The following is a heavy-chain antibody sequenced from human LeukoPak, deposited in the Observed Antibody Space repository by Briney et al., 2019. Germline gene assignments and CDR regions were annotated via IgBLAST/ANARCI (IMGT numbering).Heavy chain of an antibody. J-gene: IGHJ6*02. CDR1: GGSFSGYY. V-gene: IGHV4-34*01. D-gene: IGHD6-13*01. CDR3: TRSGLTGMRKYARADYYYYGMDV. Sequence: SETLSLTCAVYGGSFSGYYWSWIRQPPGKGLEWIGEINHSGSTNYNPSLKSRLTMSVDTSQNQFSLKLSSVTAADTAVYYCTRSGLTGMRKYARADYYYYGMDVWGQGTAVTVSS. CDR2: INHSGST.